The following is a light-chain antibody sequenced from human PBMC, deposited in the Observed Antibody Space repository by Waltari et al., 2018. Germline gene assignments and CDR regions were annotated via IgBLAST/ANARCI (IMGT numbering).Light chain of an antibody. CDR1: QGISNW. V-gene: IGKV1-33*01. CDR3: QQYDNSPLT. Sequence: DIQMTQSPSSLSASVGDRVTITCRASQGISNWLAWYQQKPGKAPKLLIYRASNLETGVPSRFSGSGSGTDFTLTITSLQPEDIAIYYCQQYDNSPLTFGGGIKVEIK. J-gene: IGKJ4*01. CDR2: RAS.